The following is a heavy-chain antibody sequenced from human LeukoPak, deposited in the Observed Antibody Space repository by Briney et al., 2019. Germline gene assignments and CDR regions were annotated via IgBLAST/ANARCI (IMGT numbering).Heavy chain of an antibody. CDR3: ARGGFRWYYFDY. CDR2: TYYRSKWYN. V-gene: IGHV6-1*01. Sequence: SSQTLSLTCALSGDSVSSNSAAWNWIRQSPSRGLEWLGRTYYRSKWYNDYAVSVKSRITINPDTSKNQFSLQLNSVTPEDTAVYYCARGGFRWYYFDYWGQGTLVTVSS. D-gene: IGHD2-15*01. J-gene: IGHJ4*02. CDR1: GDSVSSNSAA.